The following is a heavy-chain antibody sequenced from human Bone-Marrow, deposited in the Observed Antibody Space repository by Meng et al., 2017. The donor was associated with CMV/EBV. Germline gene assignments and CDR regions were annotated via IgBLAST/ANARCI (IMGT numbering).Heavy chain of an antibody. Sequence: GSLRLSCAVYGGSFSGYYWSWIRQPPGKGLEWIGEINHSGSTNYNPSLKSRVTISVDTSKNQFSLKLSSVTAADTAVYYCASTRGRPRGYSYGHPGGMDVWGQGTTFPV. CDR3: ASTRGRPRGYSYGHPGGMDV. CDR1: GGSFSGYY. CDR2: INHSGST. D-gene: IGHD5-18*01. J-gene: IGHJ6*02. V-gene: IGHV4-34*01.